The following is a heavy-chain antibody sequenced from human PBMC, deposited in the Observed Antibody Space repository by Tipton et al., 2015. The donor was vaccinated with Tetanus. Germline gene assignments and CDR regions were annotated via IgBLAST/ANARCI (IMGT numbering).Heavy chain of an antibody. V-gene: IGHV4-61*01. Sequence: TLSLTCTVSGGSVSSGSYYWSWIRQSPGKGLEWIGYIYYSGSTNYNPSLKSRVTISVDTSKNQFSLKLSSVTAADTAVYYCARGQLLSRDWFDPWGQGTLVTVSS. D-gene: IGHD2-2*01. CDR1: GGSVSSGSYY. CDR3: ARGQLLSRDWFDP. CDR2: IYYSGST. J-gene: IGHJ5*02.